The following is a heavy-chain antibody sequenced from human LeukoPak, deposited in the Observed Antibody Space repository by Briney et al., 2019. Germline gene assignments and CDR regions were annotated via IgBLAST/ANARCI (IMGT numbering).Heavy chain of an antibody. Sequence: SETLSLTCAVSGGSISSGGYSWSWIRQPPGKGLEWIGYIYHSGSTYYNPSLKSRVTISVDRSKNQFSLKLSSVTAADTAVYYCARDWVRRYCSGGSCYYGMDVWGQGTTVTVSS. D-gene: IGHD2-15*01. CDR2: IYHSGST. CDR1: GGSISSGGYS. CDR3: ARDWVRRYCSGGSCYYGMDV. J-gene: IGHJ6*02. V-gene: IGHV4-30-2*01.